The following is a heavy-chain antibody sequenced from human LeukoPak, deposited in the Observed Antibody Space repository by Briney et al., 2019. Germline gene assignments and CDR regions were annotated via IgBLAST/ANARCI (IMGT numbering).Heavy chain of an antibody. CDR3: ASWDGVIPLDY. J-gene: IGHJ4*02. CDR1: GFTFSSYS. CDR2: ISSSSSYI. V-gene: IGHV3-21*01. D-gene: IGHD5-24*01. Sequence: PGGSLRLSCAASGFTFSSYSMNWVRQAPGKGLEWVSSISSSSSYIYYADSVKGRFPISRDNAKNSLYLQMNSLRAEDTAVYYCASWDGVIPLDYWGQGTLVTVSS.